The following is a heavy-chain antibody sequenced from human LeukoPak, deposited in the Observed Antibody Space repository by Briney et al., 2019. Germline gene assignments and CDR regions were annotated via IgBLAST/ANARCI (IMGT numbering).Heavy chain of an antibody. CDR2: IGSRSSYI. Sequence: GWSLRLSCAASGFTFSTYSMNWVRQAPGKGLEWVSYIGSRSSYIYYADSVKGRFTISRDNAKNSLYLQMDSLRAEDTAVYYCARDPFSGYDKRVYYFDYWGQGVLVTVSS. D-gene: IGHD5-12*01. J-gene: IGHJ4*02. CDR1: GFTFSTYS. CDR3: ARDPFSGYDKRVYYFDY. V-gene: IGHV3-21*06.